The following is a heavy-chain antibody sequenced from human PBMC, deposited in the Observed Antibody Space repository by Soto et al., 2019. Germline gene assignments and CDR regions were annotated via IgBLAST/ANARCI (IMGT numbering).Heavy chain of an antibody. CDR2: IYYSGST. CDR1: GGSISSGDYY. J-gene: IGHJ4*02. D-gene: IGHD6-13*01. Sequence: PSETLSLPCTVSGGSISSGDYYWSWIRQPPGKGLEWIGYIYYSGSTYYNPSLKSRVTISVDTSKNQFSLKLSSVTAADTAVYYCASERSSSWYHFDYWGQGTLVTVSS. V-gene: IGHV4-30-4*01. CDR3: ASERSSSWYHFDY.